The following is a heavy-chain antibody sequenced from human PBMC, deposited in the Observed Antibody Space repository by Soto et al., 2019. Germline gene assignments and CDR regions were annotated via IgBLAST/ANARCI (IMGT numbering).Heavy chain of an antibody. CDR3: ARGRVLDSSGLYPPAFYYYYVMDV. CDR1: GGSFSGYY. Sequence: SSETLSLTCAVYGGSFSGYYWSWIRQPPGKGLEWIGEINHSGSTNYNPSLKSRVTISVDTSKNQFSLKLSSVTAADTAVYYCARGRVLDSSGLYPPAFYYYYVMDVWGQGTTVIVSS. CDR2: INHSGST. J-gene: IGHJ6*02. D-gene: IGHD6-19*01. V-gene: IGHV4-34*01.